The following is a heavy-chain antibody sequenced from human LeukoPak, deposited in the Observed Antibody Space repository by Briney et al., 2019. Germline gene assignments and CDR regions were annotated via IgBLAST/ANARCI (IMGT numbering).Heavy chain of an antibody. CDR2: MNPNSGNT. Sequence: ASVKVSCKASGYTFTSFDINWVRQATGQGLEWMGWMNPNSGNTGYAQKFQGRVTMTRNTSISTAYMELSSLRSEDTAVYYCARAVMVRGVISEWGQGTLVTVSS. V-gene: IGHV1-8*01. CDR1: GYTFTSFD. CDR3: ARAVMVRGVISE. D-gene: IGHD3-10*01. J-gene: IGHJ4*02.